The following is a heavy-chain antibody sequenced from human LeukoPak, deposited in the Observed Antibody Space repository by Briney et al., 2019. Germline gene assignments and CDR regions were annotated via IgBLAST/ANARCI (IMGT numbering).Heavy chain of an antibody. V-gene: IGHV1-8*01. CDR3: ARVTGSIDY. CDR2: MNPKSGNT. CDR1: GYTFTSYD. Sequence: GASVKVSCKASGYTFTSYDINWVRQATGQGLEWMGWMNPKSGNTGFAQEFQGRVTMTRDTSISTAYMELGSLRSEDTAVYYCARVTGSIDYWGQGTLVTVSS. D-gene: IGHD1-26*01. J-gene: IGHJ4*02.